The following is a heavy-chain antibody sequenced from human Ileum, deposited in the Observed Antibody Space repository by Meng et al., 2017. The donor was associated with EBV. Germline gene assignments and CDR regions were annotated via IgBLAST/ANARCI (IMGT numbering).Heavy chain of an antibody. Sequence: QLQLQDVGPGAVTPSGPLSLTGAFSGDSISSTKWWSWVRQSPGEGLEWIAEIHHSGPTTYNPSLKSRVTISVDKSENHFSLKLTSVTAADTAVYYCARGSDYVWGIWGQGTLVTVSS. CDR2: IHHSGPT. D-gene: IGHD3-16*01. CDR3: ARGSDYVWGI. J-gene: IGHJ4*02. CDR1: GDSISSTKW. V-gene: IGHV4-4*02.